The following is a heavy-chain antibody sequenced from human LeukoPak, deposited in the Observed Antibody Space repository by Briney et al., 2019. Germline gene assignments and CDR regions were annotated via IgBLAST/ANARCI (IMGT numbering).Heavy chain of an antibody. CDR1: GGSFSGYY. J-gene: IGHJ4*02. D-gene: IGHD3-22*01. Sequence: PSETLSLTCAVYGGSFSGYYWSWIRQPPGKGREWIGEINHSGSTNYNPSLKSRVTISVDASKNQFPLKLSSVTAADTAVYYCARPQPPYYYDSSGYYYDYWGQGTLVTVSS. V-gene: IGHV4-34*01. CDR2: INHSGST. CDR3: ARPQPPYYYDSSGYYYDY.